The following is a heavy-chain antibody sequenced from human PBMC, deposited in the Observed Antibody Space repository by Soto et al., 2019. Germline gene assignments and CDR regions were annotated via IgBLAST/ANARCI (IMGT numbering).Heavy chain of an antibody. D-gene: IGHD3-3*01. CDR2: ISYDGSNK. Sequence: QVQVVESGGGVVQPGRSLRLSCAASGFSFSSYAMHWVRQAPGKGLEWMAVISYDGSNKYYADSVKGRFTISRDNSKNTLYLHMNSLRAEDTALYYCAREIERLLGYWGQGTLVTVSS. CDR1: GFSFSSYA. CDR3: AREIERLLGY. J-gene: IGHJ4*02. V-gene: IGHV3-30-3*01.